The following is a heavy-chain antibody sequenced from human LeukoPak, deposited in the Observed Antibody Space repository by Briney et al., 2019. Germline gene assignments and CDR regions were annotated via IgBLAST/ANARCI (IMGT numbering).Heavy chain of an antibody. D-gene: IGHD2-15*01. CDR2: IYPGDSDT. CDR1: GYSFTSYW. V-gene: IGHV5-51*01. CDR3: ASPGGGYCSGGSCYYYGMDV. Sequence: GESLKISCKGSGYSFTSYWISWVRQVPGKGLEWMGIIYPGDSDTRYSPSFQGQVTISADKSISTAYLQWSSLKASDTAMYYCASPGGGYCSGGSCYYYGMDVWGQGTTVTVSS. J-gene: IGHJ6*02.